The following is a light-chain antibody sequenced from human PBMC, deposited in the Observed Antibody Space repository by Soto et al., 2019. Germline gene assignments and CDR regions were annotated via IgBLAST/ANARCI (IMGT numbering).Light chain of an antibody. J-gene: IGKJ1*01. CDR2: GAR. Sequence: VLTQSPGTLSLSPGERATLSCRASQSVTIGDLAWFQQKPGQAPRLLIYGARTRATGVPDRFSASGSGTDFSLTISRLEPEDFAVYYCQQYGTSPWTFGQGTKVDI. V-gene: IGKV3-20*01. CDR1: QSVTIGD. CDR3: QQYGTSPWT.